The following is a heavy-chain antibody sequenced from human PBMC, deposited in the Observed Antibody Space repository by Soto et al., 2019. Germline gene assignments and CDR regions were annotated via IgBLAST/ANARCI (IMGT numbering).Heavy chain of an antibody. CDR1: GGSFSSFS. V-gene: IGHV1-69*01. CDR3: TSFDSNGYYPQNHY. CDR2: IIPILGTA. Sequence: QVILAQSGAEVKKPGSSVKVSCKVSGGSFSSFSINWVRQAPGQRFEWMGGIIPILGTANFTQKFQDRVTFTADESTATAYMTLSSLTSEDTASYYCTSFDSNGYYPQNHYWGPGNQVTVSS. D-gene: IGHD3-22*01. J-gene: IGHJ4*02.